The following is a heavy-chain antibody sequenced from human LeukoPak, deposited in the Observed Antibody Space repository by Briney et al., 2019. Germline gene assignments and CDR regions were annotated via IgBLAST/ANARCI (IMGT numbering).Heavy chain of an antibody. CDR1: GYTFTSYD. V-gene: IGHV1-8*03. D-gene: IGHD3-10*01. J-gene: IGHJ5*02. CDR3: AADRWFGDKGWFDP. Sequence: ASVKVSCKASGYTFTSYDINWVRQATGQGLEWMGWMNPNSGNTGYAQKFQGRVTITRNTSISTAYMELSSLRSGDTAVYYCAADRWFGDKGWFDPWGQGTLVTVSS. CDR2: MNPNSGNT.